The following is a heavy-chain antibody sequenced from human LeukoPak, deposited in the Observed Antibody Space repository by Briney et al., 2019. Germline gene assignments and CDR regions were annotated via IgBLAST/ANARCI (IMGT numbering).Heavy chain of an antibody. CDR3: ARWGSLNVDY. Sequence: GSLRLSCAASGLTVSSNYMSWVRQAPGKGLEWVSVIYSSGSTYYTDSVKGRFTISRDNSNNTLYLQMNSLRVEDTAVYYCARWGSLNVDYWGQGTLVTVSS. J-gene: IGHJ4*02. D-gene: IGHD3-16*01. CDR1: GLTVSSNY. CDR2: IYSSGST. V-gene: IGHV3-66*01.